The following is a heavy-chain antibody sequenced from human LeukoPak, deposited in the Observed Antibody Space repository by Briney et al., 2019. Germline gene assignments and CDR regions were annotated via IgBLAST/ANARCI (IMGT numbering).Heavy chain of an antibody. V-gene: IGHV6-1*01. CDR1: GDSVSSNSAA. Sequence: SQTLSLTCAISGDSVSSNSAAWNWIRQSPSRGLEWLGRTYYRPKWYNDYAVSVKSRITINPDTSKNQFSLQLNSVTPEDTAVYYCARESYDFWSGYYPFDYWGQGTLVTVSS. CDR3: ARESYDFWSGYYPFDY. D-gene: IGHD3-3*01. CDR2: TYYRPKWYN. J-gene: IGHJ4*02.